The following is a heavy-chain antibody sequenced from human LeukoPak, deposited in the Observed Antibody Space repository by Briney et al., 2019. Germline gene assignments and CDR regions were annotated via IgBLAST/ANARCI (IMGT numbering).Heavy chain of an antibody. CDR2: INPNSGGT. Sequence: GASVKVSCKASGYTFTGYYTHWVRQAPGQGLEWMGWINPNSGGTNYAQKFQGRVTMTRDTSISTAYMELSRLRSDDTAVYYCARAPPPEPYYFDYWGQGTLVTVSS. V-gene: IGHV1-2*02. J-gene: IGHJ4*02. D-gene: IGHD1-14*01. CDR3: ARAPPPEPYYFDY. CDR1: GYTFTGYY.